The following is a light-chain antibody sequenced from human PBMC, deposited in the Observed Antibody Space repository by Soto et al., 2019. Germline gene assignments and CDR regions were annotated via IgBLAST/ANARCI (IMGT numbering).Light chain of an antibody. Sequence: EIVLTQSPATLSLSPGERATLSCRAGQSVSSNLAWYQQKLGQAPRLLIYDASKRATGIPARFSGSGSGTDFTLSISSLEPEDFAVYYCHQRLDCPLTFGGGTKVEIK. CDR2: DAS. CDR3: HQRLDCPLT. CDR1: QSVSSN. J-gene: IGKJ4*01. V-gene: IGKV3-11*01.